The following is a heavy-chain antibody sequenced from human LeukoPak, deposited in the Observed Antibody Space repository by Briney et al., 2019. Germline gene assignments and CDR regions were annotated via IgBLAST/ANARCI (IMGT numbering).Heavy chain of an antibody. D-gene: IGHD2-2*02. CDR2: INPNSGGT. CDR1: GNTFAGYY. Sequence: GASVKVSCKASGNTFAGYYVHWVRQAPGQGLEWMGWINPNSGGTNYAQKFQGRVTITRDTSASTAYMELSSLRSEDMAVYYCARGRYCSSTSCYSLDYWGQGTLVTVSS. J-gene: IGHJ4*02. CDR3: ARGRYCSSTSCYSLDY. V-gene: IGHV1-2*02.